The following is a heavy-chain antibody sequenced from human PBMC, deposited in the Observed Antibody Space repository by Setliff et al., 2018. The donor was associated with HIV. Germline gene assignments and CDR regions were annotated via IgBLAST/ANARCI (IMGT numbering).Heavy chain of an antibody. CDR2: VNPSGGST. J-gene: IGHJ3*02. CDR3: ASKEGSENYPDSDAFDI. Sequence: ASVKVSCKASGYTFTNYNIHWVRQAPGQGLEWVGMVNPSGGSTAYAQKFQGRVTIIRDSSTSTVYLELRSLRSEDTAVYFCASKEGSENYPDSDAFDIWGQGTLVTVSS. CDR1: GYTFTNYN. V-gene: IGHV1-46*01. D-gene: IGHD3-10*01.